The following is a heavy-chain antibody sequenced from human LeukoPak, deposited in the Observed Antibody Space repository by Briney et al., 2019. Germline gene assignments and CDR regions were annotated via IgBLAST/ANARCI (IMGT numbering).Heavy chain of an antibody. CDR3: ARGGGLDV. J-gene: IGHJ6*02. D-gene: IGHD3-16*01. V-gene: IGHV3-73*01. Sequence: GGSLRLSCAASGFTFSGSAMHWVRQASGKGLEWVGRIRSKANSYATAYAASVKGRFTISRDDSKNTAYLQMNSLKTEDTAVYFCARGGGLDVWGQGATVTVSS. CDR1: GFTFSGSA. CDR2: IRSKANSYAT.